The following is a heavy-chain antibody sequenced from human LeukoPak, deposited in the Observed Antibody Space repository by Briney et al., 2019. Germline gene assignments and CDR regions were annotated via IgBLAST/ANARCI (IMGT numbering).Heavy chain of an antibody. V-gene: IGHV3-21*01. J-gene: IGHJ5*02. D-gene: IGHD2-2*01. CDR3: ARDVVPAALTNWFDP. Sequence: GGSLRLSCAASGFTFSSYSMNWVRQAPGKGLEWVSSISSSSGYIYYADSVKGRFTISRDNAKNSLYLQMNSLRAEDTAVYYCARDVVPAALTNWFDPWGQGTLVTVSS. CDR2: ISSSSGYI. CDR1: GFTFSSYS.